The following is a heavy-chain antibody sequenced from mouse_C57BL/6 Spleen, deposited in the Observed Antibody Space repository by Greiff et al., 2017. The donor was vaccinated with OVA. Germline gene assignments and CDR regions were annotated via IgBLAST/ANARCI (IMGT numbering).Heavy chain of an antibody. D-gene: IGHD2-3*01. Sequence: DVKLVESGGGLVKPGGSLKLSCAASGFTFSSYAMSWVRQTPEKRLEWVATISDGGSYTYYPDNVKGRFTISRDNAKNNLYLQMSHLKSEDTAMYYCARDLDGYYDWFAYWGQGTLVTVSA. V-gene: IGHV5-4*01. CDR1: GFTFSSYA. J-gene: IGHJ3*01. CDR3: ARDLDGYYDWFAY. CDR2: ISDGGSYT.